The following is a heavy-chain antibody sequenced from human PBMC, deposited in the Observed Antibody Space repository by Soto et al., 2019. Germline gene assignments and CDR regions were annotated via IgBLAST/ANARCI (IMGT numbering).Heavy chain of an antibody. Sequence: EVQLLESGGGLVQPGGSLRLSCAASGFTFSSYAMSWVRQAPGKGLEWVSAISGSGGSTYYADSVKGRFTISRDNSKKTLYLQMNSLRAEDTAVYYCANAREEYGSGLFDPWGQGTLVTVSS. D-gene: IGHD3-10*01. CDR1: GFTFSSYA. J-gene: IGHJ5*02. CDR3: ANAREEYGSGLFDP. V-gene: IGHV3-23*01. CDR2: ISGSGGST.